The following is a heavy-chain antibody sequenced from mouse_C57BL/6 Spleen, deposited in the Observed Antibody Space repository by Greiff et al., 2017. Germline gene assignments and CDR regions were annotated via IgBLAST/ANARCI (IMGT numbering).Heavy chain of an antibody. CDR1: GYSITSGYY. CDR3: ARDRRKGYFDV. V-gene: IGHV3-6*01. CDR2: ISYDGSN. Sequence: DVKLVESGPGLVKPSQSLSLTCSVTGYSITSGYYWNWIRQFPGNKLEWMGYISYDGSNNYNPSLKNRISITRDTSKNQFFLKLNSVTTEDTATYYCARDRRKGYFDVWGTGTTVTVSS. J-gene: IGHJ1*03.